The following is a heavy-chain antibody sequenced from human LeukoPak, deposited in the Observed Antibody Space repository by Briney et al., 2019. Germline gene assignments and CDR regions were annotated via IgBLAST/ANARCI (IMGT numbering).Heavy chain of an antibody. Sequence: ASVKVSCKASGGTFSSYATSWVRQAPGQGLEWMGGIIPIFGTANYAQKFQGRVTITADESTSTAYMELSSLRSEDTAVYYCARAGLRRAVVTAFDYWGQGTPVTVSS. CDR1: GGTFSSYA. CDR2: IIPIFGTA. D-gene: IGHD2-21*02. J-gene: IGHJ4*02. V-gene: IGHV1-69*13. CDR3: ARAGLRRAVVTAFDY.